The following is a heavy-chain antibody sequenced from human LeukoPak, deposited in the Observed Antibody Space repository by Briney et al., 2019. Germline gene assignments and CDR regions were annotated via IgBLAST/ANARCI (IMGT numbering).Heavy chain of an antibody. D-gene: IGHD4-11*01. Sequence: SETLSLTCAVSGGSFSGYYWTWIRQPPGKGLEWIGEINHSGSANYNPSLKSRVTISLDTSKNQFSLKLSSVTAADTAVYYLARGKGTVTTPGGQGPLLTVS. CDR1: GGSFSGYY. V-gene: IGHV4-34*01. J-gene: IGHJ5*02. CDR3: ARGKGTVTTP. CDR2: INHSGSA.